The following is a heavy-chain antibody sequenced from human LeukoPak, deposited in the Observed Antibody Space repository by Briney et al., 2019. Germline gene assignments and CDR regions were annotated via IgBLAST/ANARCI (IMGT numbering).Heavy chain of an antibody. CDR2: MYYGGST. D-gene: IGHD1-26*01. Sequence: SETQSLTCNVPGGSISSSSYYWGWIRQPPGKGLEWIGSMYYGGSTYYNPSLKSRVTISVDTSKNQFSLKLSSVTAADTAVYYCARRGPSGRSLDYWGQGTLVTVSS. V-gene: IGHV4-39*01. J-gene: IGHJ4*02. CDR1: GGSISSSSYY. CDR3: ARRGPSGRSLDY.